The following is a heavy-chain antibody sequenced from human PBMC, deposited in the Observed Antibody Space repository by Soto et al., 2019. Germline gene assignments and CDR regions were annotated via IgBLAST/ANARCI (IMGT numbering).Heavy chain of an antibody. CDR2: ISYDGSNK. Sequence: GGSLRLSCAASGFTFSSYGMHWVRQAPGKGLEWVAVISYDGSNKYYAVSVKGRFTISRDNSKNTLYLQMNSLRAEDTAVYYCAKDRRAHYYYYYGMDVWGQGTTVTVSS. V-gene: IGHV3-30*18. CDR1: GFTFSSYG. J-gene: IGHJ6*02. D-gene: IGHD6-6*01. CDR3: AKDRRAHYYYYYGMDV.